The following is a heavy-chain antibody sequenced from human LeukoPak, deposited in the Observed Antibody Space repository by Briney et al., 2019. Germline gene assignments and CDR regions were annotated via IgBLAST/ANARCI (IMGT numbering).Heavy chain of an antibody. CDR1: GGSVSSGSYY. CDR2: IYYSGST. CDR3: ARDARYCRGGSCYWDDAFDI. Sequence: SETLSLTCTVSGGSVSSGSYYWSWIRQPPGTGLEWIGYIYYSGSTNYNPSLKSRVTISVDTSKNQFSLKLSSVTAADTAVYYCARDARYCRGGSCYWDDAFDIWGQGTMVTVSS. D-gene: IGHD2-15*01. J-gene: IGHJ3*02. V-gene: IGHV4-61*01.